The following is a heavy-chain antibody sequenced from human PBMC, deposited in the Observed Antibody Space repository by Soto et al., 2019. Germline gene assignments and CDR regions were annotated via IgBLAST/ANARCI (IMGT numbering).Heavy chain of an antibody. V-gene: IGHV3-7*01. D-gene: IGHD6-13*01. Sequence: GGSLRLSCAASGFTFRTYWMSWVRQAPGKGLEWVANINQDGSEKYYVDSVKGRFTISRDNAKNSLSLQMNNLRGEDTAVYYCARAPGGYSSSWYNHYYNMDVWGKGTTVTVSS. CDR3: ARAPGGYSSSWYNHYYNMDV. J-gene: IGHJ6*03. CDR2: INQDGSEK. CDR1: GFTFRTYW.